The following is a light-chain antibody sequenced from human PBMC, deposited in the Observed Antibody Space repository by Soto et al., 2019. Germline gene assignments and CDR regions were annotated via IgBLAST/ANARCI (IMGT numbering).Light chain of an antibody. J-gene: IGKJ5*01. Sequence: VMTQSPATLSVSPGESATLSCRASQSVSSNLAWYQQKPGQAPRLLIFGASTRATGIPARFSGSGSGTEFTLTISSLPSEDFAVYYCQQYNNWPLTFGQGTRLEIK. CDR1: QSVSSN. V-gene: IGKV3-15*01. CDR3: QQYNNWPLT. CDR2: GAS.